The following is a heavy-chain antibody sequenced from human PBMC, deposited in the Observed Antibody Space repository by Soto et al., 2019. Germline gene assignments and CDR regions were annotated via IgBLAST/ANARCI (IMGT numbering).Heavy chain of an antibody. CDR2: ISGPGGSI. CDR3: AKDLMLGLGDCFDS. CDR1: GFTFSSYA. Sequence: PGGSLRLSCAASGFTFSSYAMNWVRQAPGKGLEWVSGISGPGGSISYADSVEGRFTISRDNSKNTLYLQMNSLRAEDTAVYYCAKDLMLGLGDCFDSWGQGTLVTVSS. V-gene: IGHV3-23*01. J-gene: IGHJ4*02. D-gene: IGHD2-8*01.